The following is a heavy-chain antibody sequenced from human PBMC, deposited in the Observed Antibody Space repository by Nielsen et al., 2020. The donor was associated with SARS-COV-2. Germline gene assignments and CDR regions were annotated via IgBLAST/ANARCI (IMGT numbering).Heavy chain of an antibody. CDR1: GFTFYDYA. V-gene: IGHV3-9*01. Sequence: SLKNSCAASGFTFYDYAMHWVRQPPGKGLEWVSTISRKSDSPGYADSVKGRFTISRDNAKKSLFLQMNSLRAEDTALYFCAKDIQEDELLFHAFDFWGRGTMVTVSS. CDR2: ISRKSDSP. D-gene: IGHD2-21*02. J-gene: IGHJ3*01. CDR3: AKDIQEDELLFHAFDF.